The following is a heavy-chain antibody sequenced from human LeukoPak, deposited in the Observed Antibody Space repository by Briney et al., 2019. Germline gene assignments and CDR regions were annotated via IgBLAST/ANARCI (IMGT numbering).Heavy chain of an antibody. J-gene: IGHJ5*02. CDR2: IWYDGSNK. V-gene: IGHV3-33*01. CDR1: GFTFSSYG. Sequence: GRSLRLSCAASGFTFSSYGMHWVRQAPGKGLEWVAVIWYDGSNKYYADSVKGRFTISRDNPKNTLYLQMNSLRAEDTAVYYCAREAGLWFGELSHWFDPWGQGTLVTVSS. CDR3: AREAGLWFGELSHWFDP. D-gene: IGHD3-10*01.